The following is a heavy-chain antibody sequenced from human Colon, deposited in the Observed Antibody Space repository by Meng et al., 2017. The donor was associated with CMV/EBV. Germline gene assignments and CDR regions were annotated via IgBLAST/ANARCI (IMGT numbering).Heavy chain of an antibody. D-gene: IGHD3-10*01. V-gene: IGHV4-59*01. CDR2: IHHSGTT. J-gene: IGHJ5*02. CDR3: ARDSYHYGSSTYNWFDP. CDR1: GDSIRTYW. Sequence: SETLSLTCTVSGDSIRTYWWSWIRQSPGKGLEWIGYIHHSGTTNHNPSLRSQVIMSVDTSNNQFSLKLTSVTAADTAVYYCARDSYHYGSSTYNWFDPWGQGILVTVSS.